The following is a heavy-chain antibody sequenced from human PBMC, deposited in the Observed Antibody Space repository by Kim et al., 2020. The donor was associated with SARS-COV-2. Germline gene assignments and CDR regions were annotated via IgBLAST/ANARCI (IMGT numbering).Heavy chain of an antibody. CDR3: ARERRNYGMDV. CDR2: ISSSSSYI. CDR1: GFTFSSYS. J-gene: IGHJ6*02. Sequence: GGSLRLSCAASGFTFSSYSMNWVRQAPGKGLEWVSSISSSSSYIYYADSVKGRFTISRDNAKNSLYLQMNSLRAEDTVVYYCARERRNYGMDVWGQGTTVTVSS. V-gene: IGHV3-21*01.